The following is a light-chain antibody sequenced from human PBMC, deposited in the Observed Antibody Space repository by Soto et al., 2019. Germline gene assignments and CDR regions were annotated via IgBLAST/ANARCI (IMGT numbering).Light chain of an antibody. CDR2: DAS. CDR1: QSISSW. Sequence: DIQMTQSPSTLSAYVGDRVTITCRASQSISSWLAWYQQKPGKAPKLLIYDASSLESGVPSRFSGSGSGTEFTLTINSLRPDDFATYYCQQYNSYSRGTFGQGTRLENK. CDR3: QQYNSYSRGT. J-gene: IGKJ5*01. V-gene: IGKV1-5*01.